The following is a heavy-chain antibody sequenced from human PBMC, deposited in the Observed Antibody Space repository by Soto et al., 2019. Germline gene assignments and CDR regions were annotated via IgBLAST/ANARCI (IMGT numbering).Heavy chain of an antibody. Sequence: QVQLVQSGAEVKKPGASVKVSCKAAGYTLTTYGVSWVRQAPGQRHEWVGWISAYNDHTYYAQKVQGRVTMTADTSTSTAYLELRSLRSDDTAVYYCARGTSFDYWGQGTLVSVSS. D-gene: IGHD1-1*01. V-gene: IGHV1-18*01. CDR3: ARGTSFDY. CDR2: ISAYNDHT. J-gene: IGHJ4*02. CDR1: GYTLTTYG.